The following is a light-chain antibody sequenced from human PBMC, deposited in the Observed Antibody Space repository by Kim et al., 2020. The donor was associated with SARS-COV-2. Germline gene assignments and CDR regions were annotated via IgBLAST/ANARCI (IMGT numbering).Light chain of an antibody. V-gene: IGLV2-23*02. CDR2: EVT. Sequence: QSALTQPASVSGSPGQSITISCTGTFSDVGTYDLVSWYQQFPGEAPKLIIYEVTRRPLGVSSRFSASKSGNTASLSISGLQPEDEALYYCCSYAISTTFLFGTGTKVTVL. CDR1: FSDVGTYDL. J-gene: IGLJ1*01. CDR3: CSYAISTTFL.